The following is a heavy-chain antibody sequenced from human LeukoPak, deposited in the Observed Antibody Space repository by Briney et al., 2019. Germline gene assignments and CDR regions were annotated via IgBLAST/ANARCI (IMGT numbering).Heavy chain of an antibody. J-gene: IGHJ4*02. V-gene: IGHV1-69*06. CDR2: IIPIFGTA. CDR3: ARDMGDGGSGPLFDY. CDR1: GGTFSSYA. Sequence: SVKVSCKASGGTFSSYAISWVRQAPGEGLEWMGGIIPIFGTANYAQKFQGRVTITADKSTSTAYMELSSLRSEDTAVYYCARDMGDGGSGPLFDYWGQGTLATVPS. D-gene: IGHD5-24*01.